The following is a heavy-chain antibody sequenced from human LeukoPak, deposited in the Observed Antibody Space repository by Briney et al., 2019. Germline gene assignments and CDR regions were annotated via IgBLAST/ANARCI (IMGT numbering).Heavy chain of an antibody. CDR1: GFSFSIYS. Sequence: GGSLRLSCAASGFSFSIYSMNWVRQAPGKGLEWVSSISSSSSYIYYADSVKGRFTISRDNAKSSLYLQMDSLRAEDTAVYYCARAYYGSGTSHFDSWGQGTLATVSS. CDR2: ISSSSSYI. CDR3: ARAYYGSGTSHFDS. J-gene: IGHJ4*02. D-gene: IGHD3-10*01. V-gene: IGHV3-21*01.